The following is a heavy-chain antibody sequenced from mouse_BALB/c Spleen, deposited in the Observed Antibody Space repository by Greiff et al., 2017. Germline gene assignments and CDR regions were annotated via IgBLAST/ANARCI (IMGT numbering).Heavy chain of an antibody. V-gene: IGHV5-17*02. CDR3: AGGYYGSSFGWFAY. D-gene: IGHD1-1*01. J-gene: IGHJ3*01. Sequence: EVKVVESGGGLVQPGGSRKLSCAASGFTFSSFGMHWVRQAPEKGLEWVAYISSGSSTIYYADTVKGRFTISRDNPKNTLFLQMTSLRSEDTAMYYCAGGYYGSSFGWFAYWGQGTLVTVSA. CDR2: ISSGSSTI. CDR1: GFTFSSFG.